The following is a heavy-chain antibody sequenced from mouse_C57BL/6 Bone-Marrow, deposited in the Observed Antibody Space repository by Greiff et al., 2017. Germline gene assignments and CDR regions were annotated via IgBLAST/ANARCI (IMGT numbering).Heavy chain of an antibody. D-gene: IGHD1-1*01. CDR3: ARDNYYGFDY. V-gene: IGHV5-16*01. CDR1: GFTFSDYY. J-gene: IGHJ2*01. Sequence: EVMLLESEGGLVQPGSSMKLSCTASGFTFSDYYMAWVRQVPEKGLEWVANINYDGSSTYYLDSLKSRFIISRDNAKNILYLQMSSLKSEDTATYYCARDNYYGFDYWGQGTTLTVSS. CDR2: INYDGSST.